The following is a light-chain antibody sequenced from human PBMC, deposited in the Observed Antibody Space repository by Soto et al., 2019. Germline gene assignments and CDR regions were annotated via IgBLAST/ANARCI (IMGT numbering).Light chain of an antibody. CDR2: DAS. CDR3: QQYDNLLIT. CDR1: QDIINY. Sequence: DIQMTQSPSSLSASVGDRVTITCQASQDIINYLNWYQQKPGKAPKLLIYDASNLETGVPSRFSGSGSGTDFTFTISSLQPEDIATYYCQQYDNLLITFGQGTRLEIK. V-gene: IGKV1-33*01. J-gene: IGKJ5*01.